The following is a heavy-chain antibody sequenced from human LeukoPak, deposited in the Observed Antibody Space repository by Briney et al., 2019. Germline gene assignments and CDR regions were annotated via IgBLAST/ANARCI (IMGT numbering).Heavy chain of an antibody. CDR2: ISWNSGSI. CDR1: GFTFDDYA. Sequence: GGSLRLSCAASGFTFDDYAMHWVQQAPGKGLEWVSGISWNSGSIGYADSVKGRFTISRDNAKNSLYLQMNSLRAEDTALYYCAKDYSGSYYAPFDPWGQGTLVTVSS. D-gene: IGHD1-26*01. CDR3: AKDYSGSYYAPFDP. V-gene: IGHV3-9*01. J-gene: IGHJ5*02.